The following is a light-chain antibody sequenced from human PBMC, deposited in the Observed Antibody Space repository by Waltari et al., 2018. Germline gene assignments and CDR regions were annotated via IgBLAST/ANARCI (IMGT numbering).Light chain of an antibody. Sequence: EIVLTQSPGTLSLSPGERATLSCRASQSVSSSYLAWYQPKPGQAPRLLIYGASSRATGIPDRFSGSGSGTDFTLTISRLEPEDFAVYYCQQYGSSPHTFGPGTKLEIK. CDR3: QQYGSSPHT. V-gene: IGKV3-20*01. CDR1: QSVSSSY. CDR2: GAS. J-gene: IGKJ2*01.